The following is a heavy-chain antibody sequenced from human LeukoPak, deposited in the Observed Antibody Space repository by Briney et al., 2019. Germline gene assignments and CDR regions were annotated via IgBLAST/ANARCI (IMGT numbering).Heavy chain of an antibody. CDR3: ARVFRWFDP. CDR2: IYYCAIT. V-gene: IGHV4-59*01. J-gene: IGHJ5*02. CDR1: GGSISSYY. Sequence: SETLSLTCTVPGGSISSYYWSGLRQPPGKGLYLIGYIYYCAITNYTPSLNSRVTISVSPSKHQFSLKLSSVTASDTAVYYCARVFRWFDPWGQGTLVTVSS.